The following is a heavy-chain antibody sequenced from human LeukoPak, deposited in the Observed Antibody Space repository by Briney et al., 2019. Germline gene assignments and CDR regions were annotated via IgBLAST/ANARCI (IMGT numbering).Heavy chain of an antibody. CDR2: ISSNSYI. D-gene: IGHD3-16*01. V-gene: IGHV3-21*01. CDR3: ARVGWGHG. Sequence: GGSLRLSCAASGFTFSSYSMNWVRQAPGKGLEWVSSISSNSYIYYADSVKGRFTISRDNAKNPLYLQMNSLRAEDTAVYYCARVGWGHGWGQGTLVTVSS. J-gene: IGHJ4*02. CDR1: GFTFSSYS.